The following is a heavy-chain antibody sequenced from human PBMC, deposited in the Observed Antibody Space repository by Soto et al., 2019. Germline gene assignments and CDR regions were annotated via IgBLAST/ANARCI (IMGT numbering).Heavy chain of an antibody. CDR3: AKEEGAQAFDF. CDR2: ISPFNGNI. V-gene: IGHV1-18*01. CDR1: GYTFSNNG. J-gene: IGHJ4*02. Sequence: ASVKVSCKASGYTFSNNGISWVRQAPGQGLQWMGWISPFNGNIKFGQKFQGRVTMTTDTSTSIAYMELTSLTSDDTAVYYCAKEEGAQAFDFWGQGTLVTVSS.